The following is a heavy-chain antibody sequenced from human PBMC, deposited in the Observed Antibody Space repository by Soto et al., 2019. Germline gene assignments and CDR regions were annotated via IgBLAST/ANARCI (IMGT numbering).Heavy chain of an antibody. CDR3: ARDKTDCDFWSGNYYYYGMDV. V-gene: IGHV4-59*01. Sequence: SETLSLTCTVSGGSISSYYWSWIRQPPGKGLEWIGYIYYSGSTNYNPSLKSRVTISVDTSKNQFSLKLSSVTAADTAVYYCARDKTDCDFWSGNYYYYGMDVWGQGTTVTVSS. J-gene: IGHJ6*02. CDR2: IYYSGST. CDR1: GGSISSYY. D-gene: IGHD3-3*01.